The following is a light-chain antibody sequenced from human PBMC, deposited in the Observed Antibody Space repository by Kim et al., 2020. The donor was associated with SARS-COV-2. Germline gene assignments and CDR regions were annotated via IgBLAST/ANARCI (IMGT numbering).Light chain of an antibody. CDR1: QSVSSNY. J-gene: IGKJ4*01. CDR2: DAS. CDR3: QQHGSSPLT. Sequence: EIVLTQSPGTLSLSPGERRTLSCRASQSVSSNYLAWYQQKPGQAPRLLIYDASSRATGIPDRFSGSGSGTDFTLTISGLEPEDLAVYYCQQHGSSPLTFGGGTKVDIK. V-gene: IGKV3-20*01.